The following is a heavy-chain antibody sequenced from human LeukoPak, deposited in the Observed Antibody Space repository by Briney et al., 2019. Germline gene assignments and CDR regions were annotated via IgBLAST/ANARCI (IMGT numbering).Heavy chain of an antibody. CDR1: GYTFTSYG. V-gene: IGHV1-18*01. CDR3: ARSDTSMVTFGHYYYYIDG. CDR2: ISAYNGNT. Sequence: ASVKVSCKASGYTFTSYGISWVRQAPAQGLEWMGWISAYNGNTNHAQQLQGRVTMTTDTSTSTAYMELRRLRADDTAVYYCARSDTSMVTFGHYYYYIDGWGKGTTVTVSS. D-gene: IGHD5-18*01. J-gene: IGHJ6*03.